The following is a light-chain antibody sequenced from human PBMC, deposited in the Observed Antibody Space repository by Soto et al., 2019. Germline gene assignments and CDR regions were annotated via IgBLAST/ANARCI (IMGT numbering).Light chain of an antibody. V-gene: IGKV1-5*01. CDR1: QNINNS. CDR2: DAS. J-gene: IGKJ1*01. Sequence: DFQMTQSPSTLSASVGDRVTITCRASQNINNSVAWYQQKPGKAPKFLIYDASTLQRGGPSRFSCSGFGTEFSLTISSLQPDDFGSYYCQHTRTFGQGPKLEIK. CDR3: QHTRT.